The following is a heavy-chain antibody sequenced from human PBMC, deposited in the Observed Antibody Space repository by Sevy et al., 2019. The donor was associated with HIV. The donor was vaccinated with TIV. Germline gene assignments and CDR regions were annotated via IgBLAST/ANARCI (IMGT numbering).Heavy chain of an antibody. V-gene: IGHV3-48*01. CDR3: ARDLGRWLLPHCFDL. CDR1: GFDFSYNA. Sequence: GGSLRLSCVASGFDFSYNAMNWVRQAPGKGLEWLSYISSGSSTITYENSVKGRFTISRDNAKNSLYLQLNGLRGEDTAIYYCARDLGRWLLPHCFDLWGQGTLVTVSS. J-gene: IGHJ4*02. CDR2: ISSGSSTI. D-gene: IGHD1-26*01.